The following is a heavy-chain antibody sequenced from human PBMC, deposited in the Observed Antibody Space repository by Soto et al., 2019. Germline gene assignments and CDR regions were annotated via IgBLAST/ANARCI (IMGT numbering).Heavy chain of an antibody. Sequence: GGSLRLSCAASGFTISSYATHWVRQPTGKGLECVSTIGTAGDTYYLDSVKGRFTISREDAKNSLYLQMNSLRAEDTAVYYCARDCGGDCYHPPQYYYYYYGMDVWGQGTTVTVSS. CDR3: ARDCGGDCYHPPQYYYYYYGMDV. V-gene: IGHV3-13*01. J-gene: IGHJ6*02. CDR1: GFTISSYA. D-gene: IGHD2-21*02. CDR2: IGTAGDT.